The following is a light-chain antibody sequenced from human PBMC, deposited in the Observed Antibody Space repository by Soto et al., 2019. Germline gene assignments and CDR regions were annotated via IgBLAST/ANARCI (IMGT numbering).Light chain of an antibody. J-gene: IGKJ5*01. CDR2: DGS. V-gene: IGKV3-15*01. CDR3: QQYDYWPIT. Sequence: EIVMTQSPDTVYVSPGERATLSCRASQSVRSNLAWYQHKPGQAPRLLIYDGSTRALGIPARFSGSESGTEFTLTISSLQSEDFAVYFCQQYDYWPITFGQGTRLEIK. CDR1: QSVRSN.